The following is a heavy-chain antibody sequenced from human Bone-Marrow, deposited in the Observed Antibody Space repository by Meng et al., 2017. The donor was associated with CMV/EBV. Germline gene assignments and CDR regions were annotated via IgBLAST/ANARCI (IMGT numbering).Heavy chain of an antibody. J-gene: IGHJ4*02. V-gene: IGHV4-4*02. CDR3: ARMDFWSGYYGDY. CDR2: IYHSGST. Sequence: GSLRLSCAVSGGSISSSNWWSWVRQPPGKGLEWIGEIYHSGSTNYNPSPKSRVTISVDKSKNQFSLKLSSVTAADTAVYYCARMDFWSGYYGDYWGQGTLVTVSS. CDR1: GGSISSSNW. D-gene: IGHD3-3*01.